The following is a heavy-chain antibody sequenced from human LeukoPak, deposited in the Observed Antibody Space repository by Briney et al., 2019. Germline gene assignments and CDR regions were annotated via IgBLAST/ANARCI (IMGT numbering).Heavy chain of an antibody. Sequence: GRSLRLSCAASGFTFSSYGMHWVRQAPGKGLEWVAVISYDGSNKYYADSVKGRFTISRDNSKNTLYLQMNSLRAEDTAVYYCAKFPTVVRGVHIGCYGMDVWGKGTTVTVSS. CDR3: AKFPTVVRGVHIGCYGMDV. D-gene: IGHD3-10*01. V-gene: IGHV3-30*18. CDR1: GFTFSSYG. J-gene: IGHJ6*04. CDR2: ISYDGSNK.